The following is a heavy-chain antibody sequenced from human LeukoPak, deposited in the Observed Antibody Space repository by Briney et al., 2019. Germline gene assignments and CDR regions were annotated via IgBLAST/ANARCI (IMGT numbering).Heavy chain of an antibody. Sequence: PGGSLRLSCAASGFTFSDYGVHWVRQAPGKGLEWVAVISNDGGYEHYADSVKGRFTISRDNSKNTLYLQMNSLRAEDTAVYYCARDPYYGDYVEDYWGQGTLVTVSS. D-gene: IGHD4-17*01. CDR3: ARDPYYGDYVEDY. CDR1: GFTFSDYG. V-gene: IGHV3-30*03. J-gene: IGHJ4*02. CDR2: ISNDGGYE.